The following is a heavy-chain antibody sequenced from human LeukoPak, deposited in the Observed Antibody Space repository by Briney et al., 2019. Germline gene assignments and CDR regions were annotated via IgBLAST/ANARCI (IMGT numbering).Heavy chain of an antibody. CDR1: GGSISSYY. J-gene: IGHJ6*02. D-gene: IGHD3-3*01. Sequence: SETLSLTCTVSGGSISSYYWSWIRQPPGKGLEWIGYIYYSGSTNYNPSLKSRVTISVDTSKNQFSLKLSSVTAADTAVYYCARHVPLTSGYYPRYYYYGMDVWGQGTTVTVPS. CDR2: IYYSGST. V-gene: IGHV4-59*08. CDR3: ARHVPLTSGYYPRYYYYGMDV.